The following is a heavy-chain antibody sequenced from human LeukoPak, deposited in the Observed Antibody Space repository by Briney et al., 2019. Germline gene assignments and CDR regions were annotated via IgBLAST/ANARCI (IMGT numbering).Heavy chain of an antibody. CDR1: TFTFSSYG. V-gene: IGHV3-30*02. Sequence: PGGSLRLSCAASTFTFSSYGMQWVRQAPGKGLEWVAFIRYDGSNKYYADSVKGRFIISRDNPKNTLYLQMNSLRAEDTSVYYCVRGVGYSSSWFDYWGQGTLVTVSS. CDR2: IRYDGSNK. CDR3: VRGVGYSSSWFDY. D-gene: IGHD6-19*01. J-gene: IGHJ5*01.